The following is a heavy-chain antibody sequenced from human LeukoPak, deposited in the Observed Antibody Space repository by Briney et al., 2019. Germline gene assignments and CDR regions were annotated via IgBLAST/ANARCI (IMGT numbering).Heavy chain of an antibody. J-gene: IGHJ6*02. V-gene: IGHV3-23*01. Sequence: GGSLRLSCAASGFTFSSYAMSWVRQAPGKGLEWVSAISGSGGSTYYADSVKGRFTISRDNSKNTLYLQMNSLRAEDTAGYYCAKTVAGGSYYYGMDVWGQGTTVTVSS. CDR1: GFTFSSYA. CDR3: AKTVAGGSYYYGMDV. D-gene: IGHD6-19*01. CDR2: ISGSGGST.